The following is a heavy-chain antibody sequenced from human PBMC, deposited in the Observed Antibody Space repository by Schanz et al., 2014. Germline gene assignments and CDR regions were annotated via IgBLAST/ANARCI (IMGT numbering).Heavy chain of an antibody. CDR1: GYTFNGYP. V-gene: IGHV1-2*06. Sequence: QVKLVQSGAEVKKPGATVKVSCKASGYTFNGYPMHWVRQAPGQGLEWMGRINPNSGGTNYAQKFQGRVTVTSDTSIRTVYMELRRLRSDDTAVYYCARSPRQNGMDVWGQGTTVTVSS. J-gene: IGHJ6*02. CDR2: INPNSGGT. CDR3: ARSPRQNGMDV.